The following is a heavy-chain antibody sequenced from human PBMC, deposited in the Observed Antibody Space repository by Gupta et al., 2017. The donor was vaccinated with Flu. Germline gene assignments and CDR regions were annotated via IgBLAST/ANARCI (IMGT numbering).Heavy chain of an antibody. CDR3: ARDLTEGGVDP. CDR2: INHSGST. V-gene: IGHV4-34*01. Sequence: SWIRQPPGKGLEWIGEINHSGSTNYNPSLKSRVTISVDTSKNQFSLKLSSVTAADTAVYYCARDLTEGGVDPWGQGTLVTVSS. J-gene: IGHJ5*02.